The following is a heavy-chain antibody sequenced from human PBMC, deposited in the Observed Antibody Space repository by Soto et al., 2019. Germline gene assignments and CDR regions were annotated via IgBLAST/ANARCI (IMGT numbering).Heavy chain of an antibody. CDR2: ISGSAAST. J-gene: IGHJ4*02. CDR3: ANWTWRYCSGGRCYLDDPFDY. Sequence: EVHLLESGGDLVQPGGSLRLSCAASGFTFSNYAMSWVRQAPGKGLDWVSGISGSAASTFYADSVKGRFTISRDNSKNSLYLQMNSLRGEDTPVYYCANWTWRYCSGGRCYLDDPFDYWGQGTLVTVSS. D-gene: IGHD2-15*01. V-gene: IGHV3-23*01. CDR1: GFTFSNYA.